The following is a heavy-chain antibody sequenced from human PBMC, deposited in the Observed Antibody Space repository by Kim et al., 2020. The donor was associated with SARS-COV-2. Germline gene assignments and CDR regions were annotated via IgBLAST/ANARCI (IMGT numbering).Heavy chain of an antibody. Sequence: GGSLRLSCTVSGLIFSDAWVNWVRLPPGKGLEWLGRITSRATTDYAVAVRNRVTISRDISRNTIYLQMNSLVTEDTAIYYCSHSGTFNGKFQFWGQGTLV. CDR2: ITSRATT. V-gene: IGHV3-15*07. CDR1: GLIFSDAW. D-gene: IGHD1-26*01. J-gene: IGHJ4*02. CDR3: SHSGTFNGKFQF.